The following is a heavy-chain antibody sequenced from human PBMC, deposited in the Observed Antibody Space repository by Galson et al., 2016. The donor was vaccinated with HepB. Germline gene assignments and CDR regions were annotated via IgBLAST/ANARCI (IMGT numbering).Heavy chain of an antibody. J-gene: IGHJ4*02. Sequence: SLRLSCAASGFTFSSYWMHWVRQGPGKGLEWVAVISFDGSNNFYADSVKGRFTISRDNSKNTLYLQMNSLRAEDTAVYYCATQLDFWGQGTLVTVSS. CDR3: ATQLDF. CDR1: GFTFSSYW. V-gene: IGHV3-30-3*01. CDR2: ISFDGSNN.